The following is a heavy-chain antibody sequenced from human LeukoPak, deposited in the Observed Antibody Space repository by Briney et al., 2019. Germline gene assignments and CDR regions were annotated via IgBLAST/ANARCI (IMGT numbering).Heavy chain of an antibody. J-gene: IGHJ4*02. Sequence: ASVKVSCKASGYTFGTYAISWARQAPGQGLEWMGWVSAYNGQISYAQKFQGRVTMTTDTSTSTGYMDLKSLRSDDTAVYYCARSPNILTAINDYWGQGTLVTVSS. CDR2: VSAYNGQI. CDR1: GYTFGTYA. V-gene: IGHV1-18*04. CDR3: ARSPNILTAINDY. D-gene: IGHD3-9*01.